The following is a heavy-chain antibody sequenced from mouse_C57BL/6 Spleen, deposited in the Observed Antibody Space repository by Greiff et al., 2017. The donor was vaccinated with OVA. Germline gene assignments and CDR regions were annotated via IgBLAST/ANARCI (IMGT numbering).Heavy chain of an antibody. CDR2: INPNNGGT. CDR3: ARSDDYDGAMDY. J-gene: IGHJ4*01. V-gene: IGHV1-26*01. CDR1: GYTFTDYY. D-gene: IGHD2-4*01. Sequence: VQLQQSGPELVKPGASVKISCKASGYTFTDYYMNWVKQSHGKSLEWIGDINPNNGGTSYNQKFKGKATLTVDKSSSTAYMELRSLTSEDSAVYYCARSDDYDGAMDYWGQGTSVTVSS.